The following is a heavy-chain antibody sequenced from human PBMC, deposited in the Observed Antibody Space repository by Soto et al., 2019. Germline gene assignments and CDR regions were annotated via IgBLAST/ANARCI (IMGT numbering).Heavy chain of an antibody. D-gene: IGHD3-10*01. CDR3: ARDVPYYYGSGRKYYYYGMDV. J-gene: IGHJ6*02. CDR1: GFTFSSYA. V-gene: IGHV3-30-3*01. Sequence: PGGSLRLSCAASGFTFSSYAMHWVRQAPGKGLEWVAVISYDGSNKYYADSVKGRFTISRDNSKNTLYLQMNSLRAEDTAVYYCARDVPYYYGSGRKYYYYGMDVWGQGTTVTVSS. CDR2: ISYDGSNK.